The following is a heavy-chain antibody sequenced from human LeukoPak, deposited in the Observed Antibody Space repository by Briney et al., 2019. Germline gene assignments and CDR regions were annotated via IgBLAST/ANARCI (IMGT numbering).Heavy chain of an antibody. Sequence: SETLSLTCAVYGGSFSGYYWSWIRQPPGKGLEWIGEMNHSEGTNYNPSLKSRVTISVDTSKNQFSLKLRSVTATDTAVYYCARGPKRQKLVPPQRYYYYMDVWDKGTTVTVSS. CDR3: ARGPKRQKLVPPQRYYYYMDV. V-gene: IGHV4-34*01. D-gene: IGHD6-13*01. CDR1: GGSFSGYY. CDR2: MNHSEGT. J-gene: IGHJ6*03.